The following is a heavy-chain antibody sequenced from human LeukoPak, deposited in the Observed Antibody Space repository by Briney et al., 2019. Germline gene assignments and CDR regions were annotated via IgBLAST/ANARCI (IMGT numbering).Heavy chain of an antibody. CDR3: ARDRGGGYRVDYFDY. V-gene: IGHV1-18*01. CDR2: ISPYNGSK. CDR1: GYVFISTG. D-gene: IGHD5-12*01. Sequence: GGSVKVSCKASGYVFISTGINWLRQAPGQGLEWMGWISPYNGSKNYAQKFEDRLIMTTDTSTRTAYMKLRGLRSDDTAVYYCARDRGGGYRVDYFDYWGQGTLVTVSS. J-gene: IGHJ4*02.